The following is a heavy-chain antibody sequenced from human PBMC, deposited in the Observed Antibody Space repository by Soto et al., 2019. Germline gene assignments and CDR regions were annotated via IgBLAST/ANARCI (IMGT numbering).Heavy chain of an antibody. CDR2: IYYSGST. Sequence: SETLSLTCTVSGGSVSSGSYYWSWIRQTPGKGLEWIGYIYYSGSTNSNPSLKSRVTISVDTSKNQFSLKLSSVTAADTAVYYCARLNSNYGYYGMDVWGQGTTVTVSS. D-gene: IGHD3-22*01. V-gene: IGHV4-61*01. J-gene: IGHJ6*02. CDR3: ARLNSNYGYYGMDV. CDR1: GGSVSSGSYY.